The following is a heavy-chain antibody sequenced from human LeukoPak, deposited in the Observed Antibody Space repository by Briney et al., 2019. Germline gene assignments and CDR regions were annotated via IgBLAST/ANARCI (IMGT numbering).Heavy chain of an antibody. V-gene: IGHV1-18*01. J-gene: IGHJ1*01. CDR3: ARDLPGIAGDGTGYFLH. CDR1: GYTFTIYG. Sequence: GASVTVSFKASGYTFTIYGISWVRQAPGQGLEWMGWISAYNGNTNYAQKLQGRVTMTTDTSTSTAYMELRSLRSDDTAVHYCARDLPGIAGDGTGYFLHWGQGTLVTVSS. CDR2: ISAYNGNT. D-gene: IGHD6-13*01.